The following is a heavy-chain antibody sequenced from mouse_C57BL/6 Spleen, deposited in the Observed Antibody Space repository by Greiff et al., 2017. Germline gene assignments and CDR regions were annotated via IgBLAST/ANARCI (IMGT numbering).Heavy chain of an antibody. V-gene: IGHV1-82*01. CDR1: GYAFSSSW. D-gene: IGHD2-2*01. Sequence: VQLQQSGPELVKPGASVKISCKASGYAFSSSWMNWVKQRPGKGLEWIGRIYPGDGDTNYNGKFKGKATLTADKSSSTAYMQLSSLTSEDSAVYFCAREDGYDSWFAYWGQGTLVTVSA. CDR3: AREDGYDSWFAY. J-gene: IGHJ3*01. CDR2: IYPGDGDT.